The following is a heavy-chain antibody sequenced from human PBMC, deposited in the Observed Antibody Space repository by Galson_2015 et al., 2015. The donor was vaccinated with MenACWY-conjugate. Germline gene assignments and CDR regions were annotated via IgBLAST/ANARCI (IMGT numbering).Heavy chain of an antibody. V-gene: IGHV3-74*01. CDR2: IMSDGTT. Sequence: SLRLSCAASEFTLSNYWMHWVRRAPGKGLVWVSRIMSDGTTSYADSVKGRFTISRDNAKNTLYLQMNSLRAEDTAAYFCARGVGPEAATTSHYYYGMDVWGQGTTVTVSS. CDR3: ARGVGPEAATTSHYYYGMDV. J-gene: IGHJ6*02. CDR1: EFTLSNYW. D-gene: IGHD3-10*01.